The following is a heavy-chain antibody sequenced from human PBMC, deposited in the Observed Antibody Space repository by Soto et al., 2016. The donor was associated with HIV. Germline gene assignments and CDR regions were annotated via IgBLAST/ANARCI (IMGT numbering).Heavy chain of an antibody. CDR1: GFTFNNYA. D-gene: IGHD5-12*01. Sequence: EVQLLESGGGLVQPGGSLRLSCTASGFTFNNYAMSWVRQAPGKGLEWVSTISGSGDSTYYADSVKGRFTISRDNSKNTLYVQMNSLRAEDTAVYYCAKVWWLRLGSFDIWGQGTSGHRL. V-gene: IGHV3-23*01. CDR3: AKVWWLRLGSFDI. J-gene: IGHJ3*02. CDR2: ISGSGDST.